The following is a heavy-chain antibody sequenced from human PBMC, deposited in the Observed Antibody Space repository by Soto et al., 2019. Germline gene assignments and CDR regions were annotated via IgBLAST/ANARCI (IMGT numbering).Heavy chain of an antibody. D-gene: IGHD5-18*01. Sequence: GGSLRLSCAASGFTFSSYGMHWVRQAPGKGLEWVAVIWYDGSNKYYADSVKGRFTISRDNSKNTLYLQMNSLRAEDTAVYYCTYSYGLADYYYGMDVWGQGTTVTVSS. J-gene: IGHJ6*02. CDR2: IWYDGSNK. V-gene: IGHV3-33*01. CDR3: TYSYGLADYYYGMDV. CDR1: GFTFSSYG.